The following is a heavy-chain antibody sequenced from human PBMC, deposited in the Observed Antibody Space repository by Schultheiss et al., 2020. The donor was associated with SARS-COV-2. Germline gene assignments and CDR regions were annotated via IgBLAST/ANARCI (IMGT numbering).Heavy chain of an antibody. CDR2: IYYSGST. J-gene: IGHJ4*02. D-gene: IGHD6-13*01. V-gene: IGHV4-61*08. CDR3: ARDLEQQLVFAY. Sequence: SETLSLTCTVSGGSVRSGGYYWSWIRQYPGKGLEWIGYIYYSGSTYYNPSLKSRVTISVDRSKNQFSLKLSSVTAADTAVYYCARDLEQQLVFAYWGQGTLVTVSS. CDR1: GGSVRSGGYY.